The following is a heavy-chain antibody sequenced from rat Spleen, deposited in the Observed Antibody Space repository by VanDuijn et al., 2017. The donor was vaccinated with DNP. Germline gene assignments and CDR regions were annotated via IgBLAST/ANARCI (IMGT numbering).Heavy chain of an antibody. V-gene: IGHV5-31*01. Sequence: EVQLVESGGDLVQPGRSLKLSCVASGFTFNTYWMTWIRQVPGKGLEWVASITGSGGTTYYPDSVKGRFTISRDNAKSTLYLQMNSLRSEDMATYFCVRPHHYAGSYPRYWGQGVMVTVSS. CDR1: GFTFNTYW. CDR2: ITGSGGTT. J-gene: IGHJ2*01. D-gene: IGHD1-12*02. CDR3: VRPHHYAGSYPRY.